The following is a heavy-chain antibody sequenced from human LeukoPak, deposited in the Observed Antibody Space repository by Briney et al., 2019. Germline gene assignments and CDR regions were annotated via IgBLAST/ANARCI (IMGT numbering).Heavy chain of an antibody. Sequence: PRESLKISCAASGFTFSTYGMNWVRQAPGKGLEWVAITWYDGSKKYFADSVKGRFTISRDNSKNTLYLQMNSLRAEDTAVYYCARKSGSSSWGNNRFDPWGQGTLVTVSS. CDR1: GFTFSTYG. V-gene: IGHV3-33*01. J-gene: IGHJ5*02. CDR3: ARKSGSSSWGNNRFDP. D-gene: IGHD6-13*01. CDR2: TWYDGSKK.